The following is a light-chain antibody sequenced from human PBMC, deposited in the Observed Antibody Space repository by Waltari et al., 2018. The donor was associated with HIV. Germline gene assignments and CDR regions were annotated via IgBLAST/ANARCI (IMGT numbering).Light chain of an antibody. CDR3: CSYAGSYTWV. J-gene: IGLJ3*02. CDR1: SDDVDAYTY. CDR2: DVS. V-gene: IGLV2-11*01. Sequence: QSALTQPRPVSGSPGQSVTISCTGTSDDVDAYTYVSWYPHSSGKAPALLIYDVSKRPSGVPDRFSGSKSGNTASLTVSGLQAEDEADYYCCSYAGSYTWVFGGGTKVNVL.